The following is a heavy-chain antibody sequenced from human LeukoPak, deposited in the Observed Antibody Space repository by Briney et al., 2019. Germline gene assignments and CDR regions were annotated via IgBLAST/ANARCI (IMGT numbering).Heavy chain of an antibody. CDR2: ISGSGGNT. CDR3: AKDQSLSSGWPYYFDY. Sequence: PGGSLRLSCAASGFTFSNYAMSWVRQAPGKGLEWVSTISGSGGNTYYADSVKGRFTISRDNSKNTLYLQMNSLRAEDTAVYYCAKDQSLSSGWPYYFDYWGQGTLVTVSS. D-gene: IGHD6-19*01. CDR1: GFTFSNYA. J-gene: IGHJ4*02. V-gene: IGHV3-23*01.